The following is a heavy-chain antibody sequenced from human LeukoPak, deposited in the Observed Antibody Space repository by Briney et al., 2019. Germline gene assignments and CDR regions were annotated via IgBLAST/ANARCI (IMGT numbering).Heavy chain of an antibody. J-gene: IGHJ4*02. D-gene: IGHD3-22*01. Sequence: SETLSLTCTVSGGSISSSSYYWGWIRQPPGKGLEWIGSIYYSGSTYYNPSLKSRVTISVDTSKNQFSLKPSSVTAADTAVYYCARPAYYYDSSGLGWNYFDYWGQGTLVTVSS. CDR2: IYYSGST. CDR3: ARPAYYYDSSGLGWNYFDY. CDR1: GGSISSSSYY. V-gene: IGHV4-39*07.